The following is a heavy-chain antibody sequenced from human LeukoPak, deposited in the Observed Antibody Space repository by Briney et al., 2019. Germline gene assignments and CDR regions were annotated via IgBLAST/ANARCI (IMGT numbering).Heavy chain of an antibody. Sequence: GGSLSLSCAASGFTFSSYGMHWVRQAPGKGLEWVAVIWYDGSNKYYADSVKGRFTISRDNAKNSLYLQMNSLRAEDTAVYNCARGSGLAGGVPFDYWGQGTLVTVSS. CDR3: ARGSGLAGGVPFDY. D-gene: IGHD3-10*01. CDR2: IWYDGSNK. CDR1: GFTFSSYG. V-gene: IGHV3-33*01. J-gene: IGHJ4*02.